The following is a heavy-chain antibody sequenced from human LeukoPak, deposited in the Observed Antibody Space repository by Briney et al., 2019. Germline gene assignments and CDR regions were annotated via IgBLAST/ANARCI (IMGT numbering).Heavy chain of an antibody. CDR1: GYTFTSYG. J-gene: IGHJ4*02. Sequence: ASVKVSCKASGYTFTSYGISWVRQAPGQGLEWMGWISAYNGNTNYAQKLQGRVTMTTDTSTSIAYVELRSLRSDDTAVYYCARDSVTTSLDYWGQGTLVTVSS. V-gene: IGHV1-18*01. D-gene: IGHD4-17*01. CDR3: ARDSVTTSLDY. CDR2: ISAYNGNT.